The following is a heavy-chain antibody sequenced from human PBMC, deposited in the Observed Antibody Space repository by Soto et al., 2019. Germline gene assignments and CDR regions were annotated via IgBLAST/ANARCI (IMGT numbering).Heavy chain of an antibody. CDR1: GYTFATYW. D-gene: IGHD3-22*01. J-gene: IGHJ4*02. CDR2: IYPGDSET. Sequence: GESVKISCXGSGYTFATYWIGWVRQMPGKGLEWMGIIYPGDSETRYSPSFQGQVTISADKSISTAYLQWSGLMASDTAMYYCARHYYHSSSYYSVGDFWGQGTLVTVSS. CDR3: ARHYYHSSSYYSVGDF. V-gene: IGHV5-51*01.